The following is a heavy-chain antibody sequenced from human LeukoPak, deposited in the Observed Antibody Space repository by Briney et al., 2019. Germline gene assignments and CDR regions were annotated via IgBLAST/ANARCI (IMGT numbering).Heavy chain of an antibody. V-gene: IGHV1-69*04. J-gene: IGHJ4*02. CDR1: GGTFSSYA. Sequence: GASVKVSCKASGGTFSSYAISWVRQAPGQGLEWMGRIIPILGIANYAQKFQGRVTITADKSTSTAYMELSSLRSEDTAVYYCARDDDSSGYYIDWGQGTLVTVSS. D-gene: IGHD3-22*01. CDR3: ARDDDSSGYYID. CDR2: IIPILGIA.